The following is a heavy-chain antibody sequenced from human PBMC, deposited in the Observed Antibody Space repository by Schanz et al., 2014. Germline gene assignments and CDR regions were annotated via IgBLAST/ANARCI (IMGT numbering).Heavy chain of an antibody. Sequence: QVQVIQSGPELKMPGATVKVSCETSGYTFTNYGVSWVRQAPGQGLEWVAWISPYNGNTAYAQNLKGRVRMTTDTSTATAYMELRSLTSDDTAVYYCARAVGGNSALEWFDPWGQGTLVTVSS. CDR2: ISPYNGNT. CDR1: GYTFTNYG. CDR3: ARAVGGNSALEWFDP. D-gene: IGHD2-21*01. J-gene: IGHJ5*02. V-gene: IGHV1-18*01.